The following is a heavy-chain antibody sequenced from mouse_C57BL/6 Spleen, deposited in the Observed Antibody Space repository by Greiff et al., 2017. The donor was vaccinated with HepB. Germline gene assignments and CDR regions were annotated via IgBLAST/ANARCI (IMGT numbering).Heavy chain of an antibody. V-gene: IGHV5-4*01. CDR1: GFTFSSYA. CDR3: ARDRDGQGAMDY. CDR2: ISDGGSYT. Sequence: EVKVVESGGGLVKPGGSLKLSCAASGFTFSSYAMSWVRQTPEKRLEWVATISDGGSYTYYPDNVKGRFTISRDNAKNNLYLQMSHLKSEDTAMYYCARDRDGQGAMDYWGQGTSVTVSS. J-gene: IGHJ4*01. D-gene: IGHD2-3*01.